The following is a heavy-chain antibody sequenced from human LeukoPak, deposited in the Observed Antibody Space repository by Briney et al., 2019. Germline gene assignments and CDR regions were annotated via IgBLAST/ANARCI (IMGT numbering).Heavy chain of an antibody. CDR1: GFTISSDA. D-gene: IGHD2-8*01. CDR2: ISGCVGIT. V-gene: IGHV3-23*01. J-gene: IGHJ5*02. CDR3: PSLRGYWPSAVCNIPP. Sequence: GGSLRLSCAASGFTISSDAMSWVGQARGKGMQWVSAISGCVGITYYADSMNGQFTLSRHNSKNTLYLQINSLRAEDTALYYCPSLRGYWPSAVCNIPPWGRGTLVTVSS.